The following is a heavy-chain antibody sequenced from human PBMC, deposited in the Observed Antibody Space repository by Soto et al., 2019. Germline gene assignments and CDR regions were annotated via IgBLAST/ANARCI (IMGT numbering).Heavy chain of an antibody. CDR2: IYYSGST. Sequence: SETLSLTCTVSGGSISSGDYYWSWIGQPPGKGLEWIGYIYYSGSTYYNPSLKSRVTISVDTSKNQFSLKLSSVTAADTAVYYCASERFWRGYRDYYYYYGMDVWGKGNTVTVSS. CDR1: GGSISSGDYY. V-gene: IGHV4-30-4*01. D-gene: IGHD3-3*01. CDR3: ASERFWRGYRDYYYYYGMDV. J-gene: IGHJ6*04.